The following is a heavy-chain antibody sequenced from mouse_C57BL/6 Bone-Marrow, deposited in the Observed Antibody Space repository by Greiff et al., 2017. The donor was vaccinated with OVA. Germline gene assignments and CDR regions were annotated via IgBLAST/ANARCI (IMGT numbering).Heavy chain of an antibody. CDR3: ARQAVPYWDVGAMDY. V-gene: IGHV2-6-1*01. J-gene: IGHJ4*01. D-gene: IGHD4-1*01. CDR2: IWSDGST. Sequence: QVQLKQSGPGLVAPSQSLSITCTVSGFSLTSYGVHWVRQPPGKGLEWLVVIWSDGSTTYNSALKSRLSISKDNSKSQVFLKMNSLQTDDTAMYYCARQAVPYWDVGAMDYWGQGTSVTVSS. CDR1: GFSLTSYG.